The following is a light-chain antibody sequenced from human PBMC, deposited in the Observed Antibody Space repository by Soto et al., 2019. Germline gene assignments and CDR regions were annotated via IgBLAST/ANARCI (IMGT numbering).Light chain of an antibody. CDR2: DVD. CDR3: CSYARSPWV. J-gene: IGLJ1*01. CDR1: SSDVGGYNF. Sequence: QSALTQPRSVSGSPGQSVTISCTGSSSDVGGYNFVSWYLQYPGKAPKLLIYDVDKRPSGVPHRFSGSRSGNTASLTISGLQAEDEADYFCCSYARSPWVFGTGNKVTVL. V-gene: IGLV2-11*01.